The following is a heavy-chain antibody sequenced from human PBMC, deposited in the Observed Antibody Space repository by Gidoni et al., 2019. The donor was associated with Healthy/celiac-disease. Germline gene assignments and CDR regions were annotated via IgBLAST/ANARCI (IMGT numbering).Heavy chain of an antibody. CDR3: ARDPNWNDDGVSLNAFDI. CDR2: ISAYNGNT. D-gene: IGHD1-1*01. V-gene: IGHV1-18*01. Sequence: VQLVQSGAEGKKPGASVTVSCKAAGYTGTSYGSSWVRQAPGQGLEWMGWISAYNGNTNYAQQLQGRVTMTTDTSTSTASMELRSLRSDDTAVYYCARDPNWNDDGVSLNAFDIWGQGTMVTVSS. J-gene: IGHJ3*02. CDR1: GYTGTSYG.